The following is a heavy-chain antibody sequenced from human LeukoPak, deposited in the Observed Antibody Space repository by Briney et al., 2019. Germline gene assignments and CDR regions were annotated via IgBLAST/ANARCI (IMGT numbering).Heavy chain of an antibody. J-gene: IGHJ4*02. CDR2: ISGGIT. Sequence: PGGSLRPSCAASGFTFSTYALSWVRQAPGKGLEWVSAISGGITYYADSVKGRFTISRDNSKNTLYLQMNSLRAEDTAVYYCAKEYCSGTTCYGCFDYWGQGTLVTVSS. D-gene: IGHD2-2*01. CDR3: AKEYCSGTTCYGCFDY. V-gene: IGHV3-23*01. CDR1: GFTFSTYA.